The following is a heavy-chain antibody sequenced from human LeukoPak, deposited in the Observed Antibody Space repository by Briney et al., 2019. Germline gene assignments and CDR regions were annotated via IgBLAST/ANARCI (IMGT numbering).Heavy chain of an antibody. CDR2: ISSSGSTI. CDR1: RGSISSYY. Sequence: LSLTCTVSRGSISSYYWSWIRQPPGKGLEWVSYISSSGSTIYYADSVKGRFTISRDNAKNSLYLQMNSLRAEDTAVYYCARVAETAMVYFDYWGQGTLVTVSS. CDR3: ARVAETAMVYFDY. D-gene: IGHD5-18*01. V-gene: IGHV3-11*01. J-gene: IGHJ4*02.